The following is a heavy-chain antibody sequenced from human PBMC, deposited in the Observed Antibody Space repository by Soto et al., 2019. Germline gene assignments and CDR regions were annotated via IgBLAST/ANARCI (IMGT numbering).Heavy chain of an antibody. CDR2: IIPIFGTA. CDR1: GGTFSSYS. J-gene: IGHJ4*02. V-gene: IGHV1-69*01. CDR3: ARDGGRHSGGIDY. D-gene: IGHD1-26*01. Sequence: QVQLVQSGAEVKKPGSSVKVSCQASGGTFSSYSINWVRQAPGQGLEWMGEIIPIFGTANYAQKCQGRVTITAAESTSTAYMELSSLRSEDTAVYYCARDGGRHSGGIDYWGQGTLVTGSS.